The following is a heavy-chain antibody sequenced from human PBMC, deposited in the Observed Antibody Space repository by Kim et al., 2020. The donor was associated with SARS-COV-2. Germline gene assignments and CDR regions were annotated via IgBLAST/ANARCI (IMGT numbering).Heavy chain of an antibody. CDR1: NYVFDSYD. D-gene: IGHD5-12*01. J-gene: IGHJ4*02. V-gene: IGHV1-18*01. Sequence: ASVKVSCKASNYVFDSYDISWVRQAPGQGLEWMGWISIFRGNTEYAQKFQGRFIMTRDTSTNTAYMELRSLRFDDTAIYYCARTDVNSGYNHALPFWGQGTLLTVSS. CDR3: ARTDVNSGYNHALPF. CDR2: ISIFRGNT.